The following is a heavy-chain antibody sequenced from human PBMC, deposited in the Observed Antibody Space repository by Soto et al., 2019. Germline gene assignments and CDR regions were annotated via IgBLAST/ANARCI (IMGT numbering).Heavy chain of an antibody. Sequence: ELQLVESGGGLVEPGESLRLSCAASGFTFSRYYMNWVRQAPGKGLEWVSSISTTSTYTHYADSLKGRFTISRDNAKKLLYLQMDSLRADDTAVYYCARDDGLSSTNVKAFDIWGQGTKVTVSS. CDR2: ISTTSTYT. CDR3: ARDDGLSSTNVKAFDI. CDR1: GFTFSRYY. V-gene: IGHV3-21*01. J-gene: IGHJ3*02. D-gene: IGHD2-2*01.